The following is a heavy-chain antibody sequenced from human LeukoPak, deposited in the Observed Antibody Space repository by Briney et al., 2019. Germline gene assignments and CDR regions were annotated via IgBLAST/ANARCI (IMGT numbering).Heavy chain of an antibody. J-gene: IGHJ3*02. Sequence: PSETLSLTCAVYGGSFSGYYWGWIRQPPGKGLEWIGSIYYSGSTYYNPSLKSRVTISVDTSQNQFSLKLSSVTAADTAVYYCAREEVWVATIFPFDIWGQGTMVTVSS. CDR1: GGSFSGYY. CDR3: AREEVWVATIFPFDI. CDR2: IYYSGST. V-gene: IGHV4-34*01. D-gene: IGHD5-12*01.